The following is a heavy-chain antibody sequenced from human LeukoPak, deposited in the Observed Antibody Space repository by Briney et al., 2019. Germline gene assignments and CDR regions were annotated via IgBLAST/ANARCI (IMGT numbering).Heavy chain of an antibody. CDR2: ISSSSSYI. D-gene: IGHD1-26*01. V-gene: IGHV3-21*01. CDR1: GFTFSSYS. CDR3: ARDRRAPWELLPGQAFDI. J-gene: IGHJ3*02. Sequence: GGSLRLSCAASGFTFSSYSMNWVRQAPGKGLEWVSSISSSSSYIYYADSVKGRFTISRDNAKNSLYLQMNSLRAEDTAVYYCARDRRAPWELLPGQAFDIWGQGTMVTVSS.